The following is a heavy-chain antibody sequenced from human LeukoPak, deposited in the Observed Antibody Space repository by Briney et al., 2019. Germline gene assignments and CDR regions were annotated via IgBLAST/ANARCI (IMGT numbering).Heavy chain of an antibody. D-gene: IGHD3-9*01. J-gene: IGHJ4*02. CDR2: ISSSSNYI. V-gene: IGHV3-21*01. Sequence: GGSLRLSSAVSGFTFRSYSMNWVRQAPGKGLEWGSSISSSSNYIYYADSVKGRFTISRDNAKDSLYLQMNSLRAEDTAVYYCARGRLTPGHPYFDYWGQGTLVTVSS. CDR1: GFTFRSYS. CDR3: ARGRLTPGHPYFDY.